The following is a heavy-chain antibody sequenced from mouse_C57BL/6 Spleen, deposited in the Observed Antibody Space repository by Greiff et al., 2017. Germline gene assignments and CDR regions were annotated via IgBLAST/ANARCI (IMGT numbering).Heavy chain of an antibody. D-gene: IGHD1-1*01. V-gene: IGHV5-17*01. Sequence: EVQLVESGGGLVKPGGSLTLSCAASGFTFSDYGMHWVRQAPEKGLEWVAYISSGSSTLYYADTVKGRFTISRDNAKNTLFLQMTSLRSEDTAMYYCARDYGSTYYFDDWGQGTTLTVSS. J-gene: IGHJ2*01. CDR2: ISSGSSTL. CDR3: ARDYGSTYYFDD. CDR1: GFTFSDYG.